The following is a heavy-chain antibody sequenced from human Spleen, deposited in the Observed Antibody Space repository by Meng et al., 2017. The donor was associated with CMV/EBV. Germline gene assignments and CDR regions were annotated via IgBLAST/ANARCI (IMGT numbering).Heavy chain of an antibody. CDR2: INHSGST. J-gene: IGHJ4*02. V-gene: IGHV4-34*01. CDR1: GGSFSGNY. Sequence: SQTLSLTCAVYGGSFSGNYWSWIRQPPGKGLEWIGEINHSGSTYYNPSLKSRVTISVDTSKNQFSLKLSSVTAADTAVYYCARDPQAAAGPYFDYWGQGTLVTVSS. CDR3: ARDPQAAAGPYFDY. D-gene: IGHD6-13*01.